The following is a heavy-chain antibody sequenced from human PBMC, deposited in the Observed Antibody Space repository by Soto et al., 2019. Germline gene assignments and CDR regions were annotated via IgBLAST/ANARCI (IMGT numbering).Heavy chain of an antibody. V-gene: IGHV1-18*01. Sequence: ASVKVSCKASGYTFTSYGISWVRQAPGQGLEWMGWISAYNGNTNYAQKLQGRVTMTTDTSTSTAYMELRSLRSDDTAVYYCARDGSIAVAGADFDYWGQGTLVTVSS. CDR1: GYTFTSYG. D-gene: IGHD6-19*01. J-gene: IGHJ4*02. CDR2: ISAYNGNT. CDR3: ARDGSIAVAGADFDY.